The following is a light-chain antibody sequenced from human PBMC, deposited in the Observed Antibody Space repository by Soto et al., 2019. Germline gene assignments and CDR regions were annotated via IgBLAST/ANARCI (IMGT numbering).Light chain of an antibody. CDR1: QSLLKTDGFQY. Sequence: IVLTQSPLSLSVTPGEPASISCRSSQSLLKTDGFQYLDWYLQKPGQSPQLLIFVASNRASGVPDRFSGSGSGTDFTLRISRVDAEDVGVYYCMQALQTPTFGQGTRLEIK. CDR2: VAS. CDR3: MQALQTPT. J-gene: IGKJ5*01. V-gene: IGKV2-28*01.